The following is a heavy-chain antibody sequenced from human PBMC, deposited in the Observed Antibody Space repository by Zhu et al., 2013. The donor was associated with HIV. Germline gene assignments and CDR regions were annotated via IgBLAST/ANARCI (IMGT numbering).Heavy chain of an antibody. V-gene: IGHV1-46*01. CDR2: INPSGGST. CDR3: ARDWGSEDAFDI. D-gene: IGHD7-27*01. J-gene: IGHJ3*02. CDR1: GYTFTDYY. Sequence: QVQLVQSGAEVKKPGASVKVSCKASGYTFTDYYMHWVRQAPGQGLEWMGIINPSGGSTTYAQKFQGRVTMTRDTSTSTVYMELSSLRSEDTAVYYCARDWGSEDAFDIWGQGTLVIVSS.